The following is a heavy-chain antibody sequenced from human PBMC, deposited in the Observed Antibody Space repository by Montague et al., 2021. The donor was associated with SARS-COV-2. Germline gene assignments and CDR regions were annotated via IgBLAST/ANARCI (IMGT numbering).Heavy chain of an antibody. J-gene: IGHJ4*02. V-gene: IGHV4-4*02. CDR2: IYDSETI. CDR3: ASGPDSSGYYNDFDY. D-gene: IGHD3-22*01. Sequence: SETLSLTCAVSGGSISSSHWFTWVRQPPGKGLEWIGDIYDSETINYNLPLKRRVTISVDRTKNQFSLKLSSVTAADTAVYYCASGPDSSGYYNDFDYWGQGTLATVPS. CDR1: GGSISSSHW.